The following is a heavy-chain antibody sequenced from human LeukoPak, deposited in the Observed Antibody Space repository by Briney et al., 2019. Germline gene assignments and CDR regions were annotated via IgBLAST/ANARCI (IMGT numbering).Heavy chain of an antibody. CDR3: AKGGYSSGWRNYFDY. V-gene: IGHV4-30-2*01. CDR1: GGSISSGGYS. D-gene: IGHD6-19*01. CDR2: IYHSGST. Sequence: SQTLSLTCAVSGGSISSGGYSWSWIRQPPGKGLEWIGYIYHSGSTYYNPSLKSRVTISVDRSKNQFSLKLSSVTAADVAVYYCAKGGYSSGWRNYFDYWGQGTLVTVSS. J-gene: IGHJ4*02.